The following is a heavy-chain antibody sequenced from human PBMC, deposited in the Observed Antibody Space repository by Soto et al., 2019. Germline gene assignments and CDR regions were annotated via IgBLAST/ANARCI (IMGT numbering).Heavy chain of an antibody. D-gene: IGHD2-21*02. Sequence: SETLSLTCIVSGESISSSSYYWGWIRQPPGKGLVWIGSIYYSGRTYYNPSFKSRVTISIDTSKNQFSLKLSSVTATDTAVYYCARQRTTVVTQAYFDHWGQGALVT. CDR1: GESISSSSYY. CDR3: ARQRTTVVTQAYFDH. J-gene: IGHJ4*02. V-gene: IGHV4-39*01. CDR2: IYYSGRT.